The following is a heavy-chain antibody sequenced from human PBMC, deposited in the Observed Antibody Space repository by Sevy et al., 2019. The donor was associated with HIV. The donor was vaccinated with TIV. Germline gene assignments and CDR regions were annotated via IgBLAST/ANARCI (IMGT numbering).Heavy chain of an antibody. CDR1: AFTFSSHA. CDR3: AKGSAGSRPYYFDY. V-gene: IGHV3-23*01. CDR2: ITDTGGST. D-gene: IGHD6-13*01. Sequence: GWSLRLSCAASAFTFSSHAMSWVRQAPGKGLEWVSAITDTGGSTWYADSVKGRFTISRDNSKNTLHLQMSSLGAEDTAIYYCAKGSAGSRPYYFDYWGQGSLVTVSS. J-gene: IGHJ4*02.